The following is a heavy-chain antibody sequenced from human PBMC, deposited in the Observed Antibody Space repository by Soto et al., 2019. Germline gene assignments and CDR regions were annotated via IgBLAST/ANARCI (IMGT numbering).Heavy chain of an antibody. Sequence: GGSLRLSCAASGFTFSNYGMNWVRQDAGKGLEWVANISENGNEKYNVDSVKGRFSISRDNAQNSLYLQMNNLKVEDTDISYFVRWRVAWVISSGTSGFDYWGQGTRVTVSS. CDR2: ISENGNEK. D-gene: IGHD3-22*01. J-gene: IGHJ4*02. V-gene: IGHV3-7*03. CDR1: GFTFSNYG. CDR3: VRWRVAWVISSGTSGFDY.